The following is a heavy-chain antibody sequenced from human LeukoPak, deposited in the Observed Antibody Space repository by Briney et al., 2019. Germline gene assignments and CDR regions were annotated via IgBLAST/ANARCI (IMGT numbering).Heavy chain of an antibody. CDR1: GYTFTTYD. Sequence: ASVKVSSKASGYTFTTYDINWVRQATGQGLEWMGWINPKSGNTGYAQKFQGRVTITRDTSISTAYKELSSLRSEDTAVYYCARVDGSPGYWGQGTLVTVSS. J-gene: IGHJ4*02. CDR3: ARVDGSPGY. D-gene: IGHD2-15*01. V-gene: IGHV1-8*01. CDR2: INPKSGNT.